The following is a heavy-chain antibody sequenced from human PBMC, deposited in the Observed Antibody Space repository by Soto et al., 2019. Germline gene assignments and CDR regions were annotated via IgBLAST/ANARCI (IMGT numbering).Heavy chain of an antibody. CDR1: GFTFSSYA. Sequence: GGSLRLSCAASGFTFSSYAVSWVRQAPGKGLEWVSAISGSGGSTNHADPAKGRCTISRDNSKNTLSLQMKSLRAEDTAVYYCAKEAFYYGSGSDVQTSYYYYCMDVWGQGTTVTVSS. CDR3: AKEAFYYGSGSDVQTSYYYYCMDV. CDR2: ISGSGGST. J-gene: IGHJ6*02. V-gene: IGHV3-23*01. D-gene: IGHD3-10*01.